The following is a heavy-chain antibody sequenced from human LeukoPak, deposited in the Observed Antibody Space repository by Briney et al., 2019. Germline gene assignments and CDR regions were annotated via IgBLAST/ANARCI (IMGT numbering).Heavy chain of an antibody. J-gene: IGHJ4*02. Sequence: PSETLSLTCAVYGGCFSGYYWIWIRQPPGKGLEWIGEINHSGSTNYNPSLKSRVTISVDTSKNQFSLKLSSVTAADTAVYYCARGFIVVVPAAYYFDYWGQGTLVTVSS. D-gene: IGHD2-2*01. V-gene: IGHV4-34*01. CDR3: ARGFIVVVPAAYYFDY. CDR2: INHSGST. CDR1: GGCFSGYY.